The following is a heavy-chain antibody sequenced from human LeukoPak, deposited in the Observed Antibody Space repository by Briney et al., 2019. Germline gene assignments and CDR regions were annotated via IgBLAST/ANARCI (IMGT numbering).Heavy chain of an antibody. J-gene: IGHJ1*01. D-gene: IGHD2-2*01. CDR3: ARAFAGYCSSTSCPSAYFQH. Sequence: SETLSLTCAVYGGSFSGYYWNWIRQPPGKGLEWIGEINHSGSTNYNPSLKSRVTISVDTSKNQFSLKLSSVTAADTAVYYCARAFAGYCSSTSCPSAYFQHWGQGTLVTVSS. CDR1: GGSFSGYY. CDR2: INHSGST. V-gene: IGHV4-34*01.